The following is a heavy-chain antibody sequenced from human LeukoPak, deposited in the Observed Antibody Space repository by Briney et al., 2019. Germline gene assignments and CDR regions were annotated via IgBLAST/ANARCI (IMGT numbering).Heavy chain of an antibody. CDR1: GFTFCRCG. V-gene: IGHV3-30*18. CDR2: ISFDGSNK. CDR3: AKDSSSTRSFDY. D-gene: IGHD2-2*01. Sequence: GKSLRLSCAASGFTFCRCGMHWVRQAPGKGLEWVTTISFDGSNKYYADSVKGRFTISRDNSKNALYLQMNSLRAEDSALYYCAKDSSSTRSFDYWGQGTLVTVSS. J-gene: IGHJ4*02.